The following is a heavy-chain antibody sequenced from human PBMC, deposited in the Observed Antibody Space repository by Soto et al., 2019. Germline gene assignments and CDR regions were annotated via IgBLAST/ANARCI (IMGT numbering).Heavy chain of an antibody. CDR2: TSYDGSGE. CDR1: GFTFRSYV. Sequence: QVQLVESGGGVVQPGTSLRVSCVGSGFTFRSYVIHWVRQAPGKGLEWVALTSYDGSGEYYGDSVRGRFTISRDNSRNTVDRQMDSLRLEDTALYYCARWGTTGGLDVWGQGTLVSVSS. D-gene: IGHD3-16*01. CDR3: ARWGTTGGLDV. J-gene: IGHJ1*01. V-gene: IGHV3-30*19.